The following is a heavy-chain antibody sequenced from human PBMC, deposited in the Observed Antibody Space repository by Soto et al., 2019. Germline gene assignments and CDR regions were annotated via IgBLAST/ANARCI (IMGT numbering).Heavy chain of an antibody. CDR1: GWSFRGYY. CDR3: ARLAARQYYYYYGMDV. D-gene: IGHD6-6*01. Sequence: SETLSLTCSVYGWSFRGYYWSWIRQPPGKGLEWIGEINHSGSTNYNPSLKSRVTISVDTSKNQFSLKLSSVTAADTAVYYCARLAARQYYYYYGMDVWGQGTTVTVSS. CDR2: INHSGST. J-gene: IGHJ6*02. V-gene: IGHV4-34*01.